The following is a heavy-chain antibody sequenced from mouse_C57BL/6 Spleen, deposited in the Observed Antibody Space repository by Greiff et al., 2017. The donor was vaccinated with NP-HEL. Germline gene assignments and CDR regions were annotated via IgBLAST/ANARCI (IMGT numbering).Heavy chain of an antibody. Sequence: VQLQQPGAELVKPGASVKLSCKASGYTFTSYWMHWVKQRPGQGLEWIGMIHPNSGSTNYNEKFKGKATLTVDKSSSTAYLQLSSLTSEDSAFYYSARRRANWDDWGQGTTLTVSS. V-gene: IGHV1-64*01. J-gene: IGHJ2*01. D-gene: IGHD4-1*01. CDR2: IHPNSGST. CDR3: ARRRANWDD. CDR1: GYTFTSYW.